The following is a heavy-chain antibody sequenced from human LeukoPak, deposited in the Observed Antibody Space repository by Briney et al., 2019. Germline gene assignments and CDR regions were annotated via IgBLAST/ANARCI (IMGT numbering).Heavy chain of an antibody. CDR2: IYYSGST. V-gene: IGHV4-38-2*01. CDR1: GYSISSGYY. CDR3: ARANDFWSGFRFDP. J-gene: IGHJ5*02. Sequence: TSETLSLTCAVSGYSISSGYYWGWIRQPPGRGLEWIGYIYYSGSTNYNPSLKSRVTISVDTSKNQFSLKLNSLTAEDTAVYYFARANDFWSGFRFDPWGQGTLVTVSS. D-gene: IGHD3-3*01.